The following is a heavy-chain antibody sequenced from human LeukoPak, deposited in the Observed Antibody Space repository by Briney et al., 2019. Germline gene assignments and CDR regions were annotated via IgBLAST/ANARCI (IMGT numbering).Heavy chain of an antibody. Sequence: SETLSLTCTVSGGSVSSGSYYWNWIRQPPGKGLEWIGYIYYSGSTNYNPSLKSRVTISVDTSKNQFSLKLSSVTAADTAVYYCARVSDYYDSSGFDYWGQGTLVTVSS. D-gene: IGHD3-22*01. CDR3: ARVSDYYDSSGFDY. CDR1: GGSVSSGSYY. V-gene: IGHV4-61*01. J-gene: IGHJ4*02. CDR2: IYYSGST.